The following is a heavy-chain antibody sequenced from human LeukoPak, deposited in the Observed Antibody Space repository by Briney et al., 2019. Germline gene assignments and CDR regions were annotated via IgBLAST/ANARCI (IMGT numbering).Heavy chain of an antibody. D-gene: IGHD1-7*01. J-gene: IGHJ4*02. CDR3: ARDLGSGTSLDC. CDR2: IRSDGTST. V-gene: IGHV3-74*01. Sequence: GGSLRLSCEASGFSISTYWIHWVRQAPGEGPIWVSLIRSDGTSTSYADSVKGRFTISRDNAKNTVYLQMNSLRAEDTAVYYCARDLGSGTSLDCRGQGTLVTVSS. CDR1: GFSISTYW.